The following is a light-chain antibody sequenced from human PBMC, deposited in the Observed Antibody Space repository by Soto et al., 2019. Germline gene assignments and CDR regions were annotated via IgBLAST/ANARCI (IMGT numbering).Light chain of an antibody. CDR2: RAS. CDR1: QSISNW. J-gene: IGKJ1*01. V-gene: IGKV1-5*03. CDR3: QQYNSYRA. Sequence: DIQMTQSPSTLSASVGDRVIITCRVSQSISNWLAWLQQKPGKAPKLLIYRASILESGVPPRFSGSGSGTEFTLNISNLQPDDFAAYYCQQYNSYRAFGPGTKVDI.